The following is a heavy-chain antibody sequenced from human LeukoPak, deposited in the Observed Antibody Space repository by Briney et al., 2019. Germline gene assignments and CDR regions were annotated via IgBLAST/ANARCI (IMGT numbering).Heavy chain of an antibody. Sequence: ASVKVSCKASGYIFTSYDINWVRQATGQGLEWMGWMNPNSGNTGYAQKFQGRVTMTRNTSISTAYMELSSLRSEDTAVYYCARGAGTDILTGYHNNDFDYWGQGTLVTVSS. CDR2: MNPNSGNT. J-gene: IGHJ4*02. V-gene: IGHV1-8*01. CDR1: GYIFTSYD. D-gene: IGHD3-9*01. CDR3: ARGAGTDILTGYHNNDFDY.